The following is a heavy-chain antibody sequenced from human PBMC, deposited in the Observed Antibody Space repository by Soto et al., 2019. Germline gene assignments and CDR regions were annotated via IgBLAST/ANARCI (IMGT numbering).Heavy chain of an antibody. CDR2: IFHSGST. Sequence: QVQLQESGPGLVKPSGTLSLTCAVSDGSISSYNWWSWVRQTPGKGLVWIGEIFHSGSTNYNPSLKSRVTISVDKSRNQFSLKLTSVTAADTAVYYCARTFGGSCSNWGQGSLVTVSS. CDR3: ARTFGGSCSN. V-gene: IGHV4-4*02. CDR1: DGSISSYNW. D-gene: IGHD2-15*01. J-gene: IGHJ4*02.